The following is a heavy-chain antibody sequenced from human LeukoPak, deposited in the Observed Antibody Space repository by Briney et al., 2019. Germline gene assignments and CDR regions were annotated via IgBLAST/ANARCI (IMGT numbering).Heavy chain of an antibody. J-gene: IGHJ4*02. D-gene: IGHD4-17*01. V-gene: IGHV3-23*01. CDR3: AKKGKIRDFDY. CDR1: GFTFSSYA. CDR2: LSGSGGST. Sequence: GGSLRLSCAASGFTFSSYAMSWVRQAPGKGLEWVSGLSGSGGSTYYADSVKGRFTISRDNSKNTLYLQMNSLRAEDTAVYYCAKKGKIRDFDYWGQGTLVTVSS.